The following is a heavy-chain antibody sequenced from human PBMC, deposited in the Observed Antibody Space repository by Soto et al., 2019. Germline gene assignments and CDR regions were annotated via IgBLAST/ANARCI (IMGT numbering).Heavy chain of an antibody. V-gene: IGHV3-23*01. CDR3: SKTHIVLVPARGWFDP. J-gene: IGHJ5*02. CDR2: ISGSGGST. D-gene: IGHD2-2*01. CDR1: GFTFSSYA. Sequence: HPGGSLRLSCAASGFTFSSYAMSWVRQAPGKGLEWVSAISGSGGSTYYADSVKGRFTISRDNSKNTLYLQMNSLRAEDTAVYYCSKTHIVLVPARGWFDPWGKGTLVTFSS.